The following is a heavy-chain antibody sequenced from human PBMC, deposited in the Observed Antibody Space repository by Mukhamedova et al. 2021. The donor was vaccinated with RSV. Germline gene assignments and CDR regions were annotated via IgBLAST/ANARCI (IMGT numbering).Heavy chain of an antibody. CDR3: SKGGQQLA. D-gene: IGHD6-13*01. J-gene: IGHJ4*01. CDR2: ISWNSGTI. Sequence: EWVSGISWNSGTIGYADSVKGRFTISRDNAKNSLYLQMNSLRVEDTALYYCSKGGQQLAWGHGTLVTVSS. V-gene: IGHV3-9*01.